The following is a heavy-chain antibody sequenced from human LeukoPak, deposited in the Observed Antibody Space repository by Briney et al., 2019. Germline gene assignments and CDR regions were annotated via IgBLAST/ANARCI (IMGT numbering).Heavy chain of an antibody. Sequence: SGGSLRLSCAASGFTFSSYAMSWVRQAPGKGLEWVSAISGSGGSTYYADSVKGRFTISRDNSKNTLYLQMNSLRAEDTAVYYCAKDRLLRYYDSSAYPDYWGQGTLVTVSS. CDR3: AKDRLLRYYDSSAYPDY. D-gene: IGHD3-22*01. CDR1: GFTFSSYA. V-gene: IGHV3-23*01. J-gene: IGHJ4*02. CDR2: ISGSGGST.